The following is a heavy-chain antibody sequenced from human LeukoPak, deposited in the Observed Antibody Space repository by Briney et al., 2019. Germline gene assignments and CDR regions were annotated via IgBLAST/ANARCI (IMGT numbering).Heavy chain of an antibody. V-gene: IGHV3-74*01. J-gene: IGHJ5*02. CDR2: INSDGSST. CDR1: GFTFSSYW. D-gene: IGHD2-15*01. CDR3: ARDPVKGYCSGGSCYRRGNWFDP. Sequence: GGSLRLSCAASGFTFSSYWMHGVRQAPGKGLVWVSRINSDGSSTSYADSVKGRFTISRDNAKNTLYLQMNSLRAEDTAVYYCARDPVKGYCSGGSCYRRGNWFDPWGQGTLVTVSS.